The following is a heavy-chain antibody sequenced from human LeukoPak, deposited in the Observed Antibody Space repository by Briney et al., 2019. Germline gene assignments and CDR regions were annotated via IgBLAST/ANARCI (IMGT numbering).Heavy chain of an antibody. CDR2: ISGSGGIT. V-gene: IGHV3-23*01. CDR1: GFTFSSYG. D-gene: IGHD6-19*01. J-gene: IGHJ4*02. Sequence: GGSLRLSCAASGFTFSSYGMSWVRQAPGKGLEWVSSISGSGGITYDADSVKGRLTISRDNSKNTLYLQMNSLRAEDTAVYYCAKGIYSSGWSYFDYWGQGTLVTVSS. CDR3: AKGIYSSGWSYFDY.